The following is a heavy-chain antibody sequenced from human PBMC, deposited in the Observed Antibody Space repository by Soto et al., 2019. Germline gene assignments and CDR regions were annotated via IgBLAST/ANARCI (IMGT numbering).Heavy chain of an antibody. CDR3: AAFVVVTAGHY. J-gene: IGHJ4*02. CDR2: ITPDGSDS. CDR1: GFAFSSNW. Sequence: EVQLVESGGGLVQPGGSLRLSCGASGFAFSSNWMHWVRQAPGQGLVWVSRITPDGSDSSYADSVKGRFTISRDNSKNTVYLEMNSLRAEDTAVYYCAAFVVVTAGHYWGQGALVTVSS. V-gene: IGHV3-74*01. D-gene: IGHD2-21*02.